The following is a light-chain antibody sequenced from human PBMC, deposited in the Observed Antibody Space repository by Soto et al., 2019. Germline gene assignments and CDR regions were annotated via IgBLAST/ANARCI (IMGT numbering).Light chain of an antibody. CDR3: QLRSNWPLTFT. CDR2: DAS. J-gene: IGKJ3*01. CDR1: QSVSSS. V-gene: IGKV3-11*01. Sequence: EIVLTQSPATLSLSPGERATLSCRASQSVSSSLAWYQQKPGQAPKPLIYDASHRATGIPARFIGSGSGTDFTLTIRILEPEDFAVYYCQLRSNWPLTFTFGPGTKVDI.